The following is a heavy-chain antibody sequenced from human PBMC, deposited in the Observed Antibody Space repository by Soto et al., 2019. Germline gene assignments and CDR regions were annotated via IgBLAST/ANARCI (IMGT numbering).Heavy chain of an antibody. CDR2: ISTYNGNT. D-gene: IGHD3-16*01. V-gene: IGHV1-18*04. Sequence: AAVKARCKACVYTYTRYGISWLRQAPGQEDEWMGWISTYNGNTNYAQKLQGRVTMTTDTSTSTAYMSLRSMRADDTAVYYCATGGAMGYYYGMDVWGQGTTVTVS. J-gene: IGHJ6*02. CDR1: VYTYTRYG. CDR3: ATGGAMGYYYGMDV.